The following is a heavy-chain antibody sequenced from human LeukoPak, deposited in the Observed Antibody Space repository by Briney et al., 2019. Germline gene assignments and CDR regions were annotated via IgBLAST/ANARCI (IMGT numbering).Heavy chain of an antibody. CDR3: ARGLDYGLYYWHYYMDV. CDR1: GYTFTSYD. J-gene: IGHJ6*03. D-gene: IGHD4-17*01. Sequence: ASVKVSCKASGYTFTSYDINWVRQATGQGLEWMGWMNPNSGNTGYARKFQGRVTMTRNTSISTAYMELSSLRSEDTAVYYCARGLDYGLYYWHYYMDVWGNGTTVTVSS. CDR2: MNPNSGNT. V-gene: IGHV1-8*01.